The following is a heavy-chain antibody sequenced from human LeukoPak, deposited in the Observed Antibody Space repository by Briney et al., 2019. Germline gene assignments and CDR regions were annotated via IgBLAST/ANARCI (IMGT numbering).Heavy chain of an antibody. D-gene: IGHD5-18*01. CDR1: GFTFSSYA. CDR3: AKVFADTPMVQAYFDY. V-gene: IGHV3-23*01. Sequence: GRSLRLSCAASGFTFSSYAMSWVRQAPGQGLEWVSVISGSSGTTYYADSVKGRFTISRDNSRNTLYLQMNSLRAEDTAVYYCAKVFADTPMVQAYFDYWGQGTLVTVSS. J-gene: IGHJ4*02. CDR2: ISGSSGTT.